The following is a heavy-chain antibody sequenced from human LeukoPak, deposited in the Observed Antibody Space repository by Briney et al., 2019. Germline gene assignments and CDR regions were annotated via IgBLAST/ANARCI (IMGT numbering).Heavy chain of an antibody. CDR2: ISSSSSTI. CDR3: ASALAAASHTSFDH. CDR1: GFTFSSYA. Sequence: GGSLRLSCAASGFTFSSYAMSWVRQAPGKGLEWVSYISSSSSTIYYADSVKGRFTISRDNAKNSLYLQMNSLRAEDTAVYYCASALAAASHTSFDHWGQGTLVTVSS. J-gene: IGHJ4*02. V-gene: IGHV3-48*01. D-gene: IGHD6-13*01.